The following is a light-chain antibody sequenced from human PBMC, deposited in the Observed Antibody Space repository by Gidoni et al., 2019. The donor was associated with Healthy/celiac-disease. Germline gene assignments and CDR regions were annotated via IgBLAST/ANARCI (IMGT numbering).Light chain of an antibody. CDR1: QSISSY. Sequence: DIQMIQSPSSLSASVGDRVTITCRASQSISSYLNWYQQKPGKATKLLIYAASSLQSGVPSRFSGSGSGTDFTLTISSLQPEDFATYYCQQSYSTPRTFGQGTKVEIK. CDR3: QQSYSTPRT. J-gene: IGKJ1*01. V-gene: IGKV1-39*01. CDR2: AAS.